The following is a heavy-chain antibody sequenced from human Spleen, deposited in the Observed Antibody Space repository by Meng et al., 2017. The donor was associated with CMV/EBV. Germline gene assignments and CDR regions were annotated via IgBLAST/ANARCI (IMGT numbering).Heavy chain of an antibody. CDR2: ISYDGFTK. V-gene: IGHV3-30-3*01. J-gene: IGHJ5*02. D-gene: IGHD2-15*01. CDR1: VFTFSTYT. Sequence: VFTFSTYTMHWVRRAPGKGLEWVAVISYDGFTKYYADSVKGRFTISRDTSKNTLFLEMNILRAVDTAVYYCARGSPHDIVAVPGWFGPWGQGTLVTVSS. CDR3: ARGSPHDIVAVPGWFGP.